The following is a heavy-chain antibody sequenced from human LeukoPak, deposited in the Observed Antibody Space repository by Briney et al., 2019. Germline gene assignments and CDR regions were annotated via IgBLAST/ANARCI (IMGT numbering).Heavy chain of an antibody. CDR3: ARVSDFWSGYYLGYYYYGMDV. V-gene: IGHV1-8*01. CDR2: MNPNSGNT. CDR1: GYTFTSYD. J-gene: IGHJ6*02. Sequence: ASVKVSCKASGYTFTSYDINWVRQATGQGLEWMGWMNPNSGNTGYAQKFQGRVTMTRDTSISTAYMELSRLRSDDTAVYYCARVSDFWSGYYLGYYYYGMDVWGQGTTVTVSS. D-gene: IGHD3-3*01.